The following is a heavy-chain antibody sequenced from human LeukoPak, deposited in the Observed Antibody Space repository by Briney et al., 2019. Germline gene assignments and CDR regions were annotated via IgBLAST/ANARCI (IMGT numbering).Heavy chain of an antibody. Sequence: GSLRLSCAASGFTFSSYAMHWVRQAPGKGLEWVAVISYDGSNKYYADSVKGRFTISRDNSKNTLYLQMNSLRAEDTAVYYCVRDLGSGTPFDYWGQGALVIVSS. J-gene: IGHJ4*02. V-gene: IGHV3-30-3*01. D-gene: IGHD1-26*01. CDR1: GFTFSSYA. CDR3: VRDLGSGTPFDY. CDR2: ISYDGSNK.